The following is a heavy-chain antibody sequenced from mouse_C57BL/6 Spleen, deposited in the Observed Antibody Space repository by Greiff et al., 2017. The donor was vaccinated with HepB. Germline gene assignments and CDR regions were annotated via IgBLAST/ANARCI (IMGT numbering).Heavy chain of an antibody. CDR2: IRSKSSNYAT. CDR3: VGFSPDYYDYDDWYFDV. Sequence: EVMLVESGGGLVQPKGSLKLSCAASGFTFNTYAMHWVRQAPGKGLEWVARIRSKSSNYATYYADSVKDRFTISRDDSQSMLYLQMNNLKTEDTAMYYCVGFSPDYYDYDDWYFDVWGTGTTVTVSS. J-gene: IGHJ1*03. D-gene: IGHD2-4*01. CDR1: GFTFNTYA. V-gene: IGHV10-3*01.